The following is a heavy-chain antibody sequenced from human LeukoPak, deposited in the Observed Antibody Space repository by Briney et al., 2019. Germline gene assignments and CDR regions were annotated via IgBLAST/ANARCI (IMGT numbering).Heavy chain of an antibody. Sequence: SETLSLTCTVSGGSISSYYWSWIRQPPGKGLEWIGYIYYSRSTNYNPSLKSRVTTSVDTSKNQFSLKLSSVTAADTAVYYCARRNYDFWSGSWFDPWGQGTLVTVSS. J-gene: IGHJ5*02. CDR3: ARRNYDFWSGSWFDP. CDR2: IYYSRST. CDR1: GGSISSYY. D-gene: IGHD3-3*01. V-gene: IGHV4-59*01.